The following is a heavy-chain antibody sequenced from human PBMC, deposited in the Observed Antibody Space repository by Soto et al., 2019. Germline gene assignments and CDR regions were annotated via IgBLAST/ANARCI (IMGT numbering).Heavy chain of an antibody. Sequence: GGSLRLSCAASGFTFSSYSMNWVRQAPGKGLEWVSYISSSSSTIYYADSVKGRFTISRDNAKNSLYLQMNSLRAEDTAVYYCANLGSSTAKSYYYMDVWGKGTTVTVSS. J-gene: IGHJ6*03. V-gene: IGHV3-48*01. D-gene: IGHD3-10*01. CDR1: GFTFSSYS. CDR3: ANLGSSTAKSYYYMDV. CDR2: ISSSSSTI.